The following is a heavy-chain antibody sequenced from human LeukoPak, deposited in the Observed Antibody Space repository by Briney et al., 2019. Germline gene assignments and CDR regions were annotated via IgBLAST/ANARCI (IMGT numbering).Heavy chain of an antibody. CDR3: ASYGSGTPGVYWFDP. CDR1: GYTLTELS. V-gene: IGHV1-24*01. Sequence: ASVKVSCKVSGYTLTELSMHWVRQAPGKGLEWMGGFDPEDGETIYAQKFQGRVTMTEDTSTDTAYMELSSLRSEDTAVYYCASYGSGTPGVYWFDPWGQGTLVTVSS. D-gene: IGHD3-10*01. J-gene: IGHJ5*02. CDR2: FDPEDGET.